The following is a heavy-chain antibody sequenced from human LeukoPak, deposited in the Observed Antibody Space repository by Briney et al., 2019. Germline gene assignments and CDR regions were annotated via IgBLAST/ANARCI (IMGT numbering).Heavy chain of an antibody. CDR2: IKSNTDGGTT. D-gene: IGHD1-1*01. CDR1: GFTFTNAW. J-gene: IGHJ6*02. CDR3: TSYIGRMDD. V-gene: IGHV3-15*01. Sequence: GGSLTLSCAASGFTFTNAWMTWVRQPPGQGQEWVGLIKSNTDGGTTDYAAPVKGRFTSSRDDSKNTLYLQMNSLKTEDTAVYYCTSYIGRMDDWGQGTTVTVSS.